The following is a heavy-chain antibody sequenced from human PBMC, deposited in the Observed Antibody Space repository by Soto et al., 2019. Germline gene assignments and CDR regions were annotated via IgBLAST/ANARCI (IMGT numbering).Heavy chain of an antibody. V-gene: IGHV1-69*12. CDR2: IMPVFRTP. D-gene: IGHD2-15*01. CDR1: GGTFSNSA. Sequence: QVQLDQSGAEVKKPGSSVKLSCKASGGTFSNSAISWVRQAPGQGLEWMGGIMPVFRTPDYAQKFQGRVTITADESTTTAYMELSGLKPDDPAVYYCARDKARLQLGGNYYYILDVWGQGTTVTVSS. CDR3: ARDKARLQLGGNYYYILDV. J-gene: IGHJ6*02.